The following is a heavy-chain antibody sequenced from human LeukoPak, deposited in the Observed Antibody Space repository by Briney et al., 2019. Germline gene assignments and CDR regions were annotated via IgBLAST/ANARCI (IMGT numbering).Heavy chain of an antibody. CDR3: ARGYGLGSPYYFDY. CDR1: GGSINNYY. J-gene: IGHJ4*02. V-gene: IGHV4-4*07. CDR2: IYSSGST. Sequence: PSETLSLTCSVSGGSINNYYWSWIRQPAGKGLEWIGRIYSSGSTNSNPSLKSRVTMSVDTSKNQFSLKLSSVTAADTAVYFCARGYGLGSPYYFDYWGQGTLVTVSS. D-gene: IGHD3/OR15-3a*01.